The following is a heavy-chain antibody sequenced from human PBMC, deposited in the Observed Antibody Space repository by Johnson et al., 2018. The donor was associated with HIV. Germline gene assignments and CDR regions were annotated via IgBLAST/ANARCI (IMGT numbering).Heavy chain of an antibody. V-gene: IGHV3-30*04. CDR3: AKCFWGSSLIDVFDM. J-gene: IGHJ3*02. CDR2: ISFDGTSK. Sequence: QVQLVESGGGVVQPGRSLRLSCAASGFTFSSHAMHWVRQAPGKGLEWVAFISFDGTSKYYADSVKGRFTISRDNSKNTLYLQMNSLRAEDTAVYYCAKCFWGSSLIDVFDMWGQGTMVTVSS. D-gene: IGHD6-13*01. CDR1: GFTFSSHA.